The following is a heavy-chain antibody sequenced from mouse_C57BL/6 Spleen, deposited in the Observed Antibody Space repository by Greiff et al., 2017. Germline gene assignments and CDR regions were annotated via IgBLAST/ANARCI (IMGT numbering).Heavy chain of an antibody. CDR2: IHPTSGST. D-gene: IGHD1-1*01. V-gene: IGHV1-64*01. CDR3: ARGGNYYGSSYPFDY. J-gene: IGHJ2*01. CDR1: GYTFTSYW. Sequence: VQLQQPGAELVKPGASVKLSCKASGYTFTSYWMHWVKQRPGQGLEWIGMIHPTSGSTNYNEKFKSKATLTVYKSSSTAYMQLSSLTSEDSAVYYCARGGNYYGSSYPFDYWGQGTTLTVSS.